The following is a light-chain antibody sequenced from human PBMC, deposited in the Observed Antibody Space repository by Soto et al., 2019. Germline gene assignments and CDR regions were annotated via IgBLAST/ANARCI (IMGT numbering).Light chain of an antibody. Sequence: QAVVTQPPSVSGAPGQRVTISCTGSSSNIGTGYDVHWYQQLPGTAPKLLIYVNNNRPSGVPDRFSGSKSGTSASLAITGLQAEDEAAYYCQSYDNALSAWVFVGGTKLTVL. V-gene: IGLV1-40*01. CDR3: QSYDNALSAWV. CDR1: SSNIGTGYD. J-gene: IGLJ3*02. CDR2: VNN.